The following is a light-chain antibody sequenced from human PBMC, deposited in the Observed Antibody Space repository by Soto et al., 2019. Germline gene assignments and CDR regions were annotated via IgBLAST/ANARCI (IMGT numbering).Light chain of an antibody. CDR1: SSDVGAYNL. V-gene: IGLV2-11*01. CDR3: CSYAGRYTCL. CDR2: DVS. J-gene: IGLJ3*02. Sequence: QSALTQPRSVSGSPGQSVTISCSGTSSDVGAYNLVSWYQQHPGKAPKLMIHDVSARPSGVPDRFSGSKSGNTASLTISGLQAEDEADYYCCSYAGRYTCLFGGGTKLTVL.